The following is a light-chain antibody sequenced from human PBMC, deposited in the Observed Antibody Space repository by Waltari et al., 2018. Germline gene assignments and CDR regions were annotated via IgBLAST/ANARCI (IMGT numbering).Light chain of an antibody. V-gene: IGLV3-19*01. CDR2: GKE. CDR3: HSRKGSDNQVV. J-gene: IGLJ3*02. CDR1: SLRTSY. Sequence: SSELTQGPDVSVALGQTVKITCQGDSLRTSYASWYQVKPGQAPVLVLFGKEKRPSGIPDRISGYSSETKSSLTITGAQAEDEADYYCHSRKGSDNQVVFGGGTKLTVL.